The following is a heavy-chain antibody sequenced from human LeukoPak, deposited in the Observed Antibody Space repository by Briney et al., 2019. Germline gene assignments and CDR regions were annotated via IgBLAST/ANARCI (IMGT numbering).Heavy chain of an antibody. CDR1: GFTFSSYW. V-gene: IGHV3-7*01. J-gene: IGHJ4*02. Sequence: GSLRLSCAASGFTFSSYWMSWVRQAPGKGLEWVANIKQDGSEKYYVDFVKGRFTISRDNAKNSLYLQMNSLRAEDTAVYYCARPVLDYSSSWPFDYWGQGTLVTVSS. D-gene: IGHD6-13*01. CDR2: IKQDGSEK. CDR3: ARPVLDYSSSWPFDY.